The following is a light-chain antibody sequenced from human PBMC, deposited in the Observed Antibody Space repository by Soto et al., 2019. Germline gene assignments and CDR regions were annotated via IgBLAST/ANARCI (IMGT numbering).Light chain of an antibody. V-gene: IGKV3-15*01. CDR1: QSVSSN. CDR2: GAS. Sequence: IGMTQSPATLAVSAGKRAPLSCRASQSVSSNLAWYQQTHGQAPRILIYGASTRATGIPARFSGSGSGTEFTLPISSLQSEDFAVYYCQQYNNWPKTFGQGTKVDIK. CDR3: QQYNNWPKT. J-gene: IGKJ1*01.